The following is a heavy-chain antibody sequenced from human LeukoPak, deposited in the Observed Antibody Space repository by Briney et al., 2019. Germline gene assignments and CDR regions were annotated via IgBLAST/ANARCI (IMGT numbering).Heavy chain of an antibody. J-gene: IGHJ5*02. D-gene: IGHD5-12*01. CDR1: GYSITSGYY. CDR3: ATLIVAARNWFDP. CDR2: INHSGST. V-gene: IGHV4-34*01. Sequence: SETLSLTCIVSGYSITSGYYWSWIRPPPGKGLEWIGEINHSGSTNYNPSLKSRVTISVDTSKNQFSLKLSSVTAADTAVYYCATLIVAARNWFDPWGQGTLVTVSS.